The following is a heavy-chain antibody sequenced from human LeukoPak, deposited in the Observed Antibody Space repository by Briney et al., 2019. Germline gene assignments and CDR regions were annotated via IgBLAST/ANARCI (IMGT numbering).Heavy chain of an antibody. CDR2: ISYDGSNK. Sequence: PGRSLRLSCAASGFTFSSYGMHWVRQAPGKGLEWVAVISYDGSNKYYADSVKGRFTISRDNAKNSLYLQMNSLRAEDTAVYYCARESGSYDGAFDIWGQGTMVTVSS. CDR3: ARESGSYDGAFDI. CDR1: GFTFSSYG. D-gene: IGHD1-26*01. V-gene: IGHV3-30*03. J-gene: IGHJ3*02.